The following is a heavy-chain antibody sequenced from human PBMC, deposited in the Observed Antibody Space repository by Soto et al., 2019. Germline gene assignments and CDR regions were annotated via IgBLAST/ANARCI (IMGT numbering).Heavy chain of an antibody. CDR1: RGTFSSYA. CDR2: IIPIFGTA. D-gene: IGHD6-13*01. CDR3: ARSSSSWSQGFDP. Sequence: SVKGSCKASRGTFSSYAISWGRQAPGQGLEWMGGIIPIFGTANYAQKFQGRVTITADKSTSTAYMELSSLRSEDTAVYYCARSSSSWSQGFDPWGQGTLVTVSS. V-gene: IGHV1-69*06. J-gene: IGHJ5*02.